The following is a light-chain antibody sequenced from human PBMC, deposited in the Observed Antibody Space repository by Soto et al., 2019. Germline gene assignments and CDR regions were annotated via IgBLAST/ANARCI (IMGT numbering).Light chain of an antibody. Sequence: EIVLTQSPGTLSLSPGERATLSCRASQSVNSNYLAWYQQKPGQVPRPLIYGASIRAAGVPDRLSGSGSGTDFTLTTTRLAPEDYAVYYCHQYGTSPPTCGQGTKLEVK. CDR1: QSVNSNY. J-gene: IGKJ2*01. V-gene: IGKV3-20*01. CDR2: GAS. CDR3: HQYGTSPPT.